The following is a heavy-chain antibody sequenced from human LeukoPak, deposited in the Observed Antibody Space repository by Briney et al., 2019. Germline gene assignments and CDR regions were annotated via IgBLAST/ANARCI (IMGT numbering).Heavy chain of an antibody. D-gene: IGHD2-2*01. V-gene: IGHV1-2*06. J-gene: IGHJ4*02. Sequence: ASVKVSCKASGYTFTGYYIHWVRQAPGQGLEWVGRINPNSGGTNYAQKFQGRVTMTRDTSISTAYMELSRLRSDDTAVYYCASAREYCSSTSCYQDYFDYWGQGTLVTVSS. CDR1: GYTFTGYY. CDR3: ASAREYCSSTSCYQDYFDY. CDR2: INPNSGGT.